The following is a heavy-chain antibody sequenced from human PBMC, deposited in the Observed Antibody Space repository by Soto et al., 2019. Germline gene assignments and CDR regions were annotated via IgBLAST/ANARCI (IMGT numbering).Heavy chain of an antibody. V-gene: IGHV3-23*01. CDR3: AKVNPPLRFPPHDAFDI. CDR1: GFTFSSYA. J-gene: IGHJ3*02. D-gene: IGHD3-3*01. CDR2: ISGSGGST. Sequence: PGGSLRLSCAASGFTFSSYAMSWVRQAPGKGLEWVSAISGSGGSTYYADSVKGRFTISRDNSKNTLYLQMNSLRAEDTAVYYCAKVNPPLRFPPHDAFDIWGQGTMVTVSS.